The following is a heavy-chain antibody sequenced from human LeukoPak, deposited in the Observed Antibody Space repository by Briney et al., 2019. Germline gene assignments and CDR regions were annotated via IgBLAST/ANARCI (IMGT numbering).Heavy chain of an antibody. CDR3: AKGNYGGKRSTYYIDY. Sequence: PGGSLRLSCAASGFTFSSYSMNWVRQAPGKGLERVSAISGSGGSTYYADSVKGRFTISRDNSKNTLYLQMNSLRAEDTAVYYCAKGNYGGKRSTYYIDYWGQGTLATVSS. V-gene: IGHV3-23*01. D-gene: IGHD4-23*01. J-gene: IGHJ4*02. CDR2: ISGSGGST. CDR1: GFTFSSYS.